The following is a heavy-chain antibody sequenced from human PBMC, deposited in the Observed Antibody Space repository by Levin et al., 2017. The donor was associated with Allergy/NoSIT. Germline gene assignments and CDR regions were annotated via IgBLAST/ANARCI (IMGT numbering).Heavy chain of an antibody. CDR3: ARITYSSGWPGRYYMDV. CDR1: GGSISSYY. CDR2: IYYSGST. D-gene: IGHD6-19*01. V-gene: IGHV4-59*01. J-gene: IGHJ6*03. Sequence: SETLSLTCTVSGGSISSYYWSWIRQPPGKGLEWIGYIYYSGSTNYNPSLKSRVTISVDTSKNQFSLKLSSVTAADTAVYYCARITYSSGWPGRYYMDVWGKGTTVTVSS.